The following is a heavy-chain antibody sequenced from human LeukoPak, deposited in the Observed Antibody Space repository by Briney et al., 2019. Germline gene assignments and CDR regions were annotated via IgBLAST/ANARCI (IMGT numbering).Heavy chain of an antibody. CDR1: GGSISSSSYY. J-gene: IGHJ5*02. Sequence: SETLSLTCTVSGGSISSSSYYWGWIRQPPGKGLEWIGSIYYSGSTYYNPSLKSRVTISVDTSKNQFSLKLSSVTAADTAVYYCARLNEWELQTNWFDPWGQGTLVTVSS. D-gene: IGHD1-26*01. CDR3: ARLNEWELQTNWFDP. V-gene: IGHV4-39*01. CDR2: IYYSGST.